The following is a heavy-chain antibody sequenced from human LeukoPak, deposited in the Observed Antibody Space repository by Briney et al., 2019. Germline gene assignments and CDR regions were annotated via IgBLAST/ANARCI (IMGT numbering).Heavy chain of an antibody. CDR1: GFTFSSYG. Sequence: GRSLGLSCAASGFTFSSYGMHWVRQAPGKGLEWVAVIWYDGSNKYYADSVKGRFTISRDNAKNSLYLQMNSLRAEDTALYYCAKDHKVVSYYYGMDVWGQGTTVTASS. CDR3: AKDHKVVSYYYGMDV. D-gene: IGHD2-2*01. CDR2: IWYDGSNK. V-gene: IGHV3-33*03. J-gene: IGHJ6*02.